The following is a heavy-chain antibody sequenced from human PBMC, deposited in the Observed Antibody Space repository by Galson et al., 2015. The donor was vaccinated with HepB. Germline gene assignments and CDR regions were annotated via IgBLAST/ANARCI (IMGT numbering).Heavy chain of an antibody. D-gene: IGHD3-3*01. CDR2: ITQYGSET. V-gene: IGHV3-7*01. CDR1: GFSFSTYW. J-gene: IGHJ4*02. Sequence: SLRLSCAASGFSFSTYWMTWVRQAPGKGLEWVANITQYGSETYYVDSVKGRFTISRDDAKNSVYLQMNSLRAEDTAVYYCARARGNYWSGSYDGMAFDHWGQGTLVTVSS. CDR3: ARARGNYWSGSYDGMAFDH.